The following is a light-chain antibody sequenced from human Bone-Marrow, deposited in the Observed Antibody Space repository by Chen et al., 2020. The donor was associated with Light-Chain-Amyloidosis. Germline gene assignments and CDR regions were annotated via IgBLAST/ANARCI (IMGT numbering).Light chain of an antibody. CDR3: AAWDGSLSGYV. V-gene: IGLV1-47*01. CDR1: SSNIGINY. J-gene: IGLJ1*01. Sequence: QSVLTQPPSASATPGQMVPISCSRASSNIGINYVYWDQHFPGAAPKLLIHRNNQRPSGVPDRCSASKSGTSAFLAISGLRSEDEADYYCAAWDGSLSGYVLGTGTKVIVL. CDR2: RNN.